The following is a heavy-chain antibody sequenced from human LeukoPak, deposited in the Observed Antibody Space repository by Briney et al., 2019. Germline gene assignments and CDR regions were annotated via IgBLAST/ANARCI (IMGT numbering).Heavy chain of an antibody. CDR2: INWNGGST. CDR3: ARENAFDI. V-gene: IGHV3-20*01. CDR1: GFIFKNYW. Sequence: GGSLRLSCGASGFIFKNYWMNWVRQVPGKGLEWVSGINWNGGSTDYADSVKGRFTISRDNAKNSLYLQMNSLRAEDTALYHCARENAFDIWGQGTMVTVSS. J-gene: IGHJ3*02.